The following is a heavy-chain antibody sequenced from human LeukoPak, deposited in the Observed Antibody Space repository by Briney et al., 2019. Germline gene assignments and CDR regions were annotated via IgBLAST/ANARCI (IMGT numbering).Heavy chain of an antibody. Sequence: RISCAPSTYTSRDSYMRWIRHPPGNGLDRLSYVSCSRRTFYYADSVTGRFTISRDNAKNSLYLHMSSLRADDTAIYYCARDQPLTTTSYSAGYFQFWGQGALVSVSS. J-gene: IGHJ1*01. D-gene: IGHD2-15*01. CDR1: TYTSRDSY. CDR3: ARDQPLTTTSYSAGYFQF. V-gene: IGHV3-11*01. CDR2: VSCSRRTF.